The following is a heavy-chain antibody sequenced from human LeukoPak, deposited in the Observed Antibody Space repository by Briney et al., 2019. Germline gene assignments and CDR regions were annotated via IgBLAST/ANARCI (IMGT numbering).Heavy chain of an antibody. CDR2: IYYSGST. CDR1: GGSISNYY. Sequence: SETLSLTCTVSGGSISNYYWSWIRQPPGKGLEWIGYIYYSGSTNYNPSLKSRVTISVDTSKNQFSLKLSSVTAADTAVYYCARGSRDYGDYWGQGTLVTVSS. CDR3: ARGSRDYGDY. V-gene: IGHV4-59*08. D-gene: IGHD4-17*01. J-gene: IGHJ4*02.